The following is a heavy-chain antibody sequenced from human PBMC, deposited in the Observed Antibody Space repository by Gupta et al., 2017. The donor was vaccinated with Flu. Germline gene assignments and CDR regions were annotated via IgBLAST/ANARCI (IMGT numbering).Heavy chain of an antibody. CDR3: SRDPYYFDY. CDR2: IRSKAYGGTT. Sequence: FTFGDYSMSWFRQAPGKGLEWVGFIRSKAYGGTTEYAASVKGRFTISRDDSKSIAYLQMNSLKTEDTAVYYCSRDPYYFDYWGQGTLVTVSS. V-gene: IGHV3-49*03. CDR1: FTFGDYS. J-gene: IGHJ4*02.